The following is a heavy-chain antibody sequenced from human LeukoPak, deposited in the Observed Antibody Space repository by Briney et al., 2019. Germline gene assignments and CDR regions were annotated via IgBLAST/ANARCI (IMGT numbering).Heavy chain of an antibody. J-gene: IGHJ6*03. Sequence: ASVKVSCKASGYTFTSYYMHWVRQAPGQGLEWMGIINPSGGSTSYAQKFQGRVTMTRDTSTSTVYMELSSLGSEDTAVYYCARGMGFWSGRKRDYYMDVWGNGTTVTVSS. CDR3: ARGMGFWSGRKRDYYMDV. V-gene: IGHV1-46*03. CDR1: GYTFTSYY. CDR2: INPSGGST. D-gene: IGHD3-3*01.